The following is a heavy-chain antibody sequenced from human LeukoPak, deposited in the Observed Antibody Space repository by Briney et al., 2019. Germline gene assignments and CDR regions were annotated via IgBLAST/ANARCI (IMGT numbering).Heavy chain of an antibody. V-gene: IGHV3-21*01. CDR3: ARKNLVRGDIDY. CDR1: GFTFSSYS. J-gene: IGHJ4*02. Sequence: GGSLRLSCAASGFTFSSYSMNWVRQAPGKGLEWVSSISSSSSYIYYADSVKGRFTISRDNAKNSLYLQMNSLRAEDTAVYYCARKNLVRGDIDYWGQGTLVTVSS. CDR2: ISSSSSYI. D-gene: IGHD3-10*01.